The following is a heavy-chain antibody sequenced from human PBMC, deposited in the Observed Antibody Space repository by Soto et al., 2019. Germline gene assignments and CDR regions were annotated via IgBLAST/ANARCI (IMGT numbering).Heavy chain of an antibody. CDR3: AREAYDILTGHTNYYYYGMDV. J-gene: IGHJ6*02. CDR2: IYYSGST. CDR1: CGSISSGGYY. Sequence: NPSETLSLTCTVSCGSISSGGYYWSWIRQHPGKGLEWIGYIYYSGSTYYNPSLKSRVTISVDTSKNQFSLKLSSVTAADTAVYYCAREAYDILTGHTNYYYYGMDVWGQGTTVTVSS. V-gene: IGHV4-31*03. D-gene: IGHD3-9*01.